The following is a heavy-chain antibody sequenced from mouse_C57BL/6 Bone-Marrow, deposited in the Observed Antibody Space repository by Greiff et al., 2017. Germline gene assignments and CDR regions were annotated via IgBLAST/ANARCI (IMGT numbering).Heavy chain of an antibody. V-gene: IGHV5-6*01. D-gene: IGHD1-1*01. Sequence: EVKVVESGGDLVKPGGSLKLSCAASGFTFSSYGMSWVRQTPDKRLEWVATISSGGSYTYYPDSVKGRFTISRDNAKNTLYLQMSSLKSEDTAMYYCARQSYYGSSSRFAYWGQGTLVTVSA. CDR3: ARQSYYGSSSRFAY. CDR1: GFTFSSYG. CDR2: ISSGGSYT. J-gene: IGHJ3*01.